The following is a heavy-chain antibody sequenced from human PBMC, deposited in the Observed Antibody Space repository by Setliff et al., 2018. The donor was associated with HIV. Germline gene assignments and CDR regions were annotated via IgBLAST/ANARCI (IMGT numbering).Heavy chain of an antibody. CDR2: ISGSGT. D-gene: IGHD5-12*01. Sequence: PGGSLRLSCSASGFTFYNYAMNWVRQAPGKGLEWVAGISGSGTFYADSVEGRFTISRDSSKNILFLQMNSLKVEDTARYYCAKDSGARRNGYNSLDHWGQGAQVTVSS. J-gene: IGHJ4*02. CDR1: GFTFYNYA. CDR3: AKDSGARRNGYNSLDH. V-gene: IGHV3-23*01.